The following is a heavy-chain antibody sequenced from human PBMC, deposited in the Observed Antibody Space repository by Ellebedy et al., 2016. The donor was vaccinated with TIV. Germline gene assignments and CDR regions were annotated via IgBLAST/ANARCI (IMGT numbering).Heavy chain of an antibody. V-gene: IGHV4-34*04. CDR3: VRRGGWSGAFDI. Sequence: MPSETLSLTCAVYGGSFTSYYWSWIRQSPGKGLEWFGNIYYSGTTYISPSLKSRASISVDASNNQFSLKLCSVTAADTAVYYCVRRGGWSGAFDIWGQGTMITVSS. CDR1: GGSFTSYY. D-gene: IGHD6-19*01. CDR2: IYYSGTT. J-gene: IGHJ3*02.